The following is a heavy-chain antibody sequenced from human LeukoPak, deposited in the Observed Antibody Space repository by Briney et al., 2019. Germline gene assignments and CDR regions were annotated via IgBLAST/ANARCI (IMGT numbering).Heavy chain of an antibody. CDR2: IYYSGST. CDR1: GGSISSYY. J-gene: IGHJ4*02. V-gene: IGHV4-59*01. D-gene: IGHD5-18*01. CDR3: ARVLGYSYGYHY. Sequence: SETLSLTCTVSGGSISSYYWSWIRQPPGKGLEWIGYIYYSGSTNYNPSLKSRVTISVDTSKNQFSLKLCSVTAADTAVYYCARVLGYSYGYHYWAQGTLVTVSS.